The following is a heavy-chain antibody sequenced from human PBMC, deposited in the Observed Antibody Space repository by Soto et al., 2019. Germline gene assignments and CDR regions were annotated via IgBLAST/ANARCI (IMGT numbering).Heavy chain of an antibody. Sequence: SETLSLTCTVSGGSISSYYLSWIRQPPGKGLEWIGYIYYSGSTNYNPSLKSRVTISVDTSKNQFSLKLSSVTAADTAVYYCASSAVVATIEFWGQGTLVTVSS. CDR1: GGSISSYY. J-gene: IGHJ4*02. D-gene: IGHD5-12*01. CDR3: ASSAVVATIEF. V-gene: IGHV4-59*08. CDR2: IYYSGST.